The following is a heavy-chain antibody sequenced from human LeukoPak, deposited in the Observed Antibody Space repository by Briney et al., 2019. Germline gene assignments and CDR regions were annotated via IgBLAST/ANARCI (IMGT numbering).Heavy chain of an antibody. V-gene: IGHV4-39*07. CDR1: GDSISRSSYY. Sequence: SETLSLTCVVSGDSISRSSYYWGWIRQSPVKGLEWIGNIYYSGSTNYNPSLKSRGTISIDTSKNQFSLKLSSVTAADTAVYYCARVSGGLSGIVVVVAATDAFDIWGQGTMVTVSS. CDR3: ARVSGGLSGIVVVVAATDAFDI. D-gene: IGHD2-15*01. CDR2: IYYSGST. J-gene: IGHJ3*02.